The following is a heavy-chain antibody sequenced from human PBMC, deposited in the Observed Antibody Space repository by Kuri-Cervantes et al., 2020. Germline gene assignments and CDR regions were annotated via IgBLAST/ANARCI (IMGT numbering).Heavy chain of an antibody. CDR1: GGSISSSSYY. CDR2: IYYSGST. CDR3: ARGRYDSSGYYLNY. V-gene: IGHV4-39*07. D-gene: IGHD3-22*01. J-gene: IGHJ4*02. Sequence: SETLSLTCTVSGGSISSSSYYWGWIRQPPGKGLEWIGSIYYSGSTYYNPSLKSRVTISVDTSKKQFSLKLSSVTAADTAVYYCARGRYDSSGYYLNYWGQGTLVTVSS.